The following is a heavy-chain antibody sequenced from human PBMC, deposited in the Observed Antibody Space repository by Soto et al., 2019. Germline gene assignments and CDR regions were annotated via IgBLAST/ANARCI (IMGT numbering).Heavy chain of an antibody. CDR3: SAGITLVRGVMSYGMDV. CDR1: GYTFTTFG. J-gene: IGHJ6*02. Sequence: ASVKVSCKASGYTFTTFGITWVRQSPGQGLEWMGWIAPYNGVTYYAQSFQDRFTMTTDTSTRTGYMELRRLRYDDTAFYYCSAGITLVRGVMSYGMDVWGQGTTVTVSS. D-gene: IGHD3-10*01. CDR2: IAPYNGVT. V-gene: IGHV1-18*01.